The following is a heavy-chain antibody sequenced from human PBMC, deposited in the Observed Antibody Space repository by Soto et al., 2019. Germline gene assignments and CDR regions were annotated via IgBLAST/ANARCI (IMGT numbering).Heavy chain of an antibody. CDR3: ARRGAAAGYYYYYYGMDV. J-gene: IGHJ6*02. D-gene: IGHD6-13*01. V-gene: IGHV4-39*01. Sequence: KPSETLSLTCTVSGGSISSSSYYWGWIRQPPGKGLEWIGSIYYSGSTYYNPSLKSRVTISVDTSKNQFSLKLSSVTAADTAVYYCARRGAAAGYYYYYYGMDVWGQGTTVTVSS. CDR1: GGSISSSSYY. CDR2: IYYSGST.